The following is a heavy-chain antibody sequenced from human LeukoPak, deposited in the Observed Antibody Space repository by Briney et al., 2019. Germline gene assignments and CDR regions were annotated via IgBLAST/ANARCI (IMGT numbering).Heavy chain of an antibody. CDR2: ISGSGGST. Sequence: GGSLRLSCAASGFTFSSYAMSWVRQAPGKGLAWVSAISGSGGSTYYADSVKGRFTISRDNSKNTLYLQMNSLRAEDTAVYYCAKDPADGERGNYFDYWGQGTLVTVSS. CDR3: AKDPADGERGNYFDY. J-gene: IGHJ4*02. V-gene: IGHV3-23*01. CDR1: GFTFSSYA. D-gene: IGHD4-17*01.